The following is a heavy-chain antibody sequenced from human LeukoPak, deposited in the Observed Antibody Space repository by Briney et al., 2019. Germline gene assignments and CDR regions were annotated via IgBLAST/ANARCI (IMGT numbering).Heavy chain of an antibody. D-gene: IGHD3-3*01. V-gene: IGHV3-23*01. Sequence: GGSLRLSCTASGFTFSSYTMSWVRQAPGEGLEWLSAINGRGITYYADSVKGRFTISRDNSKNTLFLQMNSLRAEDTAPYYCAKSVAIYFYYGLDVWGQGTTVTVSS. CDR3: AKSVAIYFYYGLDV. CDR2: INGRGIT. J-gene: IGHJ6*02. CDR1: GFTFSSYT.